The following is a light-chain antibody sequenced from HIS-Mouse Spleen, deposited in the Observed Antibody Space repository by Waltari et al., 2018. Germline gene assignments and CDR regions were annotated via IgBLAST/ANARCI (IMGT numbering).Light chain of an antibody. Sequence: SYVLTQPPSVSVAPGKPARIPCGGTNIGSKSGHWYQQKPGQAPVLVVYDDSARPSGIPERFSGSNSGNTATLTISRVEAGDEADYYCQVWDSSSDHVVFGGGTKLTVL. V-gene: IGLV3-21*03. CDR1: NIGSKS. CDR2: DDS. J-gene: IGLJ2*01. CDR3: QVWDSSSDHVV.